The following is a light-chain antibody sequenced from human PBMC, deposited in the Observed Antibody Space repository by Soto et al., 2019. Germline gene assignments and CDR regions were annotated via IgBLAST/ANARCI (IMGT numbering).Light chain of an antibody. J-gene: IGKJ1*01. V-gene: IGKV3-15*01. CDR3: QQYNNWPPWT. CDR1: QSVSSN. Sequence: EILMTQSPATLSVSPGARAPLSCRASQSVSSNLAWYQQKPGQAPRLLIYGASTRATGIPARFSGSGSGTEFTLTISSLQSEDFAVYYCQQYNNWPPWTFGQGTKVDIK. CDR2: GAS.